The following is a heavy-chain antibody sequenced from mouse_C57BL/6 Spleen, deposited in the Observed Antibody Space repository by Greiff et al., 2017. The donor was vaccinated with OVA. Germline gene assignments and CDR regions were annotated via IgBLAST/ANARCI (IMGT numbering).Heavy chain of an antibody. Sequence: VQLKESGPELVKPGASVKIPCKASGYTFTDYNMDWVKQSHGKSLEWIGDINPNNGGTIYNQKFKGKATLTVDKSSSTAYMELRSLTSEDTAVYYCARGGDMVTRAMDYWGQGTSVTVSS. V-gene: IGHV1-18*01. D-gene: IGHD2-2*01. CDR2: INPNNGGT. J-gene: IGHJ4*01. CDR1: GYTFTDYN. CDR3: ARGGDMVTRAMDY.